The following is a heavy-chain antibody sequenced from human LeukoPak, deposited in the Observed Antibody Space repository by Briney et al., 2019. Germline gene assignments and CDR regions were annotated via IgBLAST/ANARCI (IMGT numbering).Heavy chain of an antibody. CDR2: FDPEDGET. J-gene: IGHJ4*02. Sequence: ASVTVSCKVSGYTLTELSMHWVRQAPGKGLEWMGGFDPEDGETIYAQKFQGRVTMTEDTSTDTAYMELSSLRSEDTAVYYCATVPPSTGSGKGFDYWGQGTLVTVSS. CDR1: GYTLTELS. V-gene: IGHV1-24*01. D-gene: IGHD1-1*01. CDR3: ATVPPSTGSGKGFDY.